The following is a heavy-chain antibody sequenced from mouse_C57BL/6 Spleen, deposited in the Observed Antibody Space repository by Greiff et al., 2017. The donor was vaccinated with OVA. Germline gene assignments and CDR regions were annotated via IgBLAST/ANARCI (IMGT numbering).Heavy chain of an antibody. CDR2: INPSNGGT. J-gene: IGHJ2*01. CDR1: GYTFTSYW. D-gene: IGHD2-10*02. V-gene: IGHV1-53*01. CDR3: ASPSCLDY. Sequence: VQLQQPGPELVKPGASVKLSCKASGYTFTSYWMHWVKQRPGQGLEWIGYINPSNGGTNYNEKFKIKATLTVDKSSSTAYMQLSSLTSEDSAVYYCASPSCLDYWGQGTTLTVSS.